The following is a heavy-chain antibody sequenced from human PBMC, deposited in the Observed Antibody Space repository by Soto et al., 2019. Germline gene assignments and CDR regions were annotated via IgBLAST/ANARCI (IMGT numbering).Heavy chain of an antibody. CDR1: GDSITGDNW. J-gene: IGHJ6*02. V-gene: IGHV4-4*02. Sequence: QVQLQESGPGLVQPSGTLSLTCAVSGDSITGDNWWSWVRQPPGKGLEWIGEIHHSGATNYNPSLKSRFTISVDKSKNQFSLKLNSVTAADTATFYCATQGFYRMGVWGRGTTVTVSS. CDR3: ATQGFYRMGV. CDR2: IHHSGAT.